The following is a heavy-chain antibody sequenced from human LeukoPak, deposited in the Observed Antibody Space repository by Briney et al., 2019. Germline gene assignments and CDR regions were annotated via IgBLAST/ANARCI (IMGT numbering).Heavy chain of an antibody. Sequence: GESLKISCKGSGYTFTSYWIAWVRQMPGKGLEWMGIIYPGDSETRYSPSFQGQVTMSADKFLRPAYLQWSSLKASDTAMYYCARIVASTQTSSYYYVMDVWGQGTTVTVSS. CDR1: GYTFTSYW. D-gene: IGHD5-12*01. CDR2: IYPGDSET. V-gene: IGHV5-51*01. J-gene: IGHJ6*02. CDR3: ARIVASTQTSSYYYVMDV.